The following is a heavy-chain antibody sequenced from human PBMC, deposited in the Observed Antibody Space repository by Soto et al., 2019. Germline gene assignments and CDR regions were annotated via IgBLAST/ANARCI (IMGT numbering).Heavy chain of an antibody. V-gene: IGHV4-30-4*01. Sequence: SETLSLTCTVSGGSISSADYYWSWICQPPGKGLEWIGYFHSSGATYKDPSLKSRVTISVDTSKNQISLKLDSVTAADTAVYYCASIWFGDFDYWGHGTLVTAPQ. J-gene: IGHJ4*01. CDR2: FHSSGAT. CDR3: ASIWFGDFDY. CDR1: GGSISSADYY. D-gene: IGHD3-10*01.